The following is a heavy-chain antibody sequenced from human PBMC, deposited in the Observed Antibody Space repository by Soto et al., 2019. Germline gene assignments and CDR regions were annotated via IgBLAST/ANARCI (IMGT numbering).Heavy chain of an antibody. CDR1: GFTFRNYG. J-gene: IGHJ4*02. CDR3: ATDIYSGAHHAGADN. D-gene: IGHD5-12*01. CDR2: ISNDGNNK. V-gene: IGHV3-30*03. Sequence: QVQVVESGGGVVQPGMSLRLSCAASGFTFRNYGIHWVRQAPGQGLDWVAVISNDGNNKWIIDSVKGRFTISRDNSKNTLYLQMNTLRVEDTAVYFCATDIYSGAHHAGADNWGQGTLVTVSA.